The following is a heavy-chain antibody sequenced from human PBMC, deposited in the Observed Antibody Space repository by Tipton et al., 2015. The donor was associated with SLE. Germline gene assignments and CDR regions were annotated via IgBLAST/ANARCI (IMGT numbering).Heavy chain of an antibody. CDR1: GGSISSSSYY. Sequence: TLSLTCSVSGGSISSSSYYWGWIRQPPGKGLEWIGGIYHSGRTNYNPSLKSRVTISVDTSKNQFSLNLTSLTAADTAVYYCARDSGGMDVWGQGTTVTVSS. CDR3: ARDSGGMDV. CDR2: IYHSGRT. D-gene: IGHD3-10*01. J-gene: IGHJ6*02. V-gene: IGHV4-39*07.